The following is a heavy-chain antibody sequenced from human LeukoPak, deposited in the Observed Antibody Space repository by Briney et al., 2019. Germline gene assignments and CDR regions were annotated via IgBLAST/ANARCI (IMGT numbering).Heavy chain of an antibody. Sequence: SETLSLTCTVSGGSINSGTYYWGWIRQPPGKGLEWIGEINHSGSTNYNPSLKSRVTISVDTSKNQFSLKLSSVTAADTAVYYCAYQPTVEMATIYGFDYWGQGTLVTVSS. CDR2: INHSGST. D-gene: IGHD5-24*01. CDR1: GGSINSGTYY. J-gene: IGHJ4*02. V-gene: IGHV4-39*07. CDR3: AYQPTVEMATIYGFDY.